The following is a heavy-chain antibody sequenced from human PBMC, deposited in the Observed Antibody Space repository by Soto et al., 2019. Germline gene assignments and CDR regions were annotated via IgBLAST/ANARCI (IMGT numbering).Heavy chain of an antibody. CDR2: ISPNSGRP. Sequence: ASVKVSCKASGYTFNKYDITWVRQAPGQGLEWLGLISPNSGRPSYAQKFEGRVTMTTDTSTTTAYLELRSLRSDDTAVYYCVRQYYDFWTDYPDFDYWDQGTLVTVSS. D-gene: IGHD3-3*01. J-gene: IGHJ4*02. V-gene: IGHV1-18*04. CDR3: VRQYYDFWTDYPDFDY. CDR1: GYTFNKYD.